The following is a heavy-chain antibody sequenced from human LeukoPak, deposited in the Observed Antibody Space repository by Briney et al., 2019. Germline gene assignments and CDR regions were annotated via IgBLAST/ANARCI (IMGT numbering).Heavy chain of an antibody. CDR3: ARIAVAGIGSSYYYFYGMDV. CDR1: GGTFSSYA. V-gene: IGHV1-69*13. CDR2: IIPIFGTA. D-gene: IGHD6-19*01. J-gene: IGHJ6*02. Sequence: SVKVSCKASGGTFSSYAISWVRQAPGQGLEWMGGIIPIFGTANYAQKFQGRVTITADESTSTAYMELSSLRSEDTAVYYCARIAVAGIGSSYYYFYGMDVWGQGTTVTVSS.